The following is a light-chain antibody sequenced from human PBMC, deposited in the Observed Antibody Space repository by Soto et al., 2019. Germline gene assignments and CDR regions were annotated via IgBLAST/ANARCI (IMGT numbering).Light chain of an antibody. CDR3: QQYHTSSIT. CDR2: KAS. Sequence: DIQMTQSPSTLSASVGDRVIITCRASQSISTWLAWHQQKPGKAPKLLIAKASSLESGVPSRFSGSGSGTESTLTISSLQPDDFATYYCQQYHTSSITFGQGTRLEIK. CDR1: QSISTW. J-gene: IGKJ5*01. V-gene: IGKV1-5*03.